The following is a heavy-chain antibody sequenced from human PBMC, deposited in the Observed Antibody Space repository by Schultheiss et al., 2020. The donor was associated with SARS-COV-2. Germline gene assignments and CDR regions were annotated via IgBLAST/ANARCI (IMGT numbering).Heavy chain of an antibody. CDR1: GGSFSGYY. V-gene: IGHV4-34*01. CDR2: IYYSGST. CDR3: ARGKARQYSSAWYYFDY. J-gene: IGHJ4*02. Sequence: SETLSLTCAVYGGSFSGYYWSWIRQHPGKGLEWIGYIYYSGSTNYNPSLKSRVTISVDTSKNQFSLKLSSVTAADTAVYYCARGKARQYSSAWYYFDYWGQGTLVTVSS. D-gene: IGHD6-19*01.